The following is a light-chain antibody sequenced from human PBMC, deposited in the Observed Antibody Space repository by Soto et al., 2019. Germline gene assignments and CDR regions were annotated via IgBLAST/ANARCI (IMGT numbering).Light chain of an antibody. CDR3: QSYDSTLSGLYV. CDR2: GNN. V-gene: IGLV1-40*01. J-gene: IGLJ1*01. CDR1: SANIGAGYD. Sequence: QSVLTQPPSMSGAPGQRVTISSTGTSANIGAGYDVHWYQQLPGMAPKLLIYGNNKRPSGVPDRFSGSKSGTSASLAITGLQAEDEADYYCQSYDSTLSGLYVLGTGTKVTVL.